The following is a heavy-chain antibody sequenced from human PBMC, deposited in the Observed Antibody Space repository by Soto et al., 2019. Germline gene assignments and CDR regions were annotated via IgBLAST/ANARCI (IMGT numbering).Heavy chain of an antibody. CDR1: GFTFSSYG. J-gene: IGHJ3*02. D-gene: IGHD1-26*01. Sequence: QVQLVESGGGVVQPGRSLRLSCAASGFTFSSYGMHWVRQAPGKGLEWGAVISYDGSNKYYADSVKGRFTISRDNSKNTLYLQMNSLRAEDTAVYYCAKDSAPWKWEPHDAFDIWGQGTMVTVSS. CDR3: AKDSAPWKWEPHDAFDI. V-gene: IGHV3-30*18. CDR2: ISYDGSNK.